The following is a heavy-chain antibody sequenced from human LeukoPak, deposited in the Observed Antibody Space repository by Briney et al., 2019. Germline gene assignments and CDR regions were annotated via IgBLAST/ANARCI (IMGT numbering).Heavy chain of an antibody. D-gene: IGHD6-19*01. J-gene: IGHJ4*02. CDR1: GSTVSSNY. CDR3: ARDRSSGWYVYDY. Sequence: GGSLRLSCAASGSTVSSNYMSWVRQAPGKGLEWLAVIYSGSSTYYADSVKGRFTISRDNSKNTLYLQMNSLRAEDTAVYYCARDRSSGWYVYDYWGQGTLVTVSS. V-gene: IGHV3-53*01. CDR2: IYSGSST.